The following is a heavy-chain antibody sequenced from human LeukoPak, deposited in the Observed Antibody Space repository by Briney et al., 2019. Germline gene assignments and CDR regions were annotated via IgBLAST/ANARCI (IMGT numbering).Heavy chain of an antibody. D-gene: IGHD3-22*01. CDR1: GYTFSFYW. Sequence: RGESLKISCQGSGYTFSFYWIGWVRQMPGKGLEWMGIIFPSDSDGDSDATYSPSFQGQVTISADRSIGTAYLQWSSLKASDTAMYYCARHLYYAGSGCFDHWGQGTLVTVSS. CDR2: IFPSDSDGDSDA. CDR3: ARHLYYAGSGCFDH. V-gene: IGHV5-51*01. J-gene: IGHJ4*02.